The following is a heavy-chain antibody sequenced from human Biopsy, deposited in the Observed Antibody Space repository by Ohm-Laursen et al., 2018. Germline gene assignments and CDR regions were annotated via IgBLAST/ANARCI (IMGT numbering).Heavy chain of an antibody. CDR3: ARAYSRGDY. Sequence: SLRLSCAASGFTFSSYWMHWVRQAPGKGLVWVARINSDGSYTTNVDSVKGRFTISRDNAKNSLLLQMNRLRVEDTAVYYCARAYSRGDYWGQGTLVTVSS. CDR1: GFTFSSYW. CDR2: INSDGSYT. V-gene: IGHV3-74*03. J-gene: IGHJ4*02. D-gene: IGHD2-15*01.